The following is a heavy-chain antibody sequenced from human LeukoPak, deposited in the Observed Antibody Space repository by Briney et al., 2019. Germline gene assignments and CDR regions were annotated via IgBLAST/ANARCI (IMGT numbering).Heavy chain of an antibody. CDR1: GYTFTDYY. J-gene: IGHJ6*02. V-gene: IGHV1-2*02. CDR2: INPDSGGT. D-gene: IGHD2-2*01. CDR3: ARDHCTSSGCYEDYYYGLDV. Sequence: GASVKVPCKASGYTFTDYYIQWVRQAPGQGPEWMGWINPDSGGTNSAQKFQGRVTLTRDTSISTAYTELSSLRSDDSAVYFCARDHCTSSGCYEDYYYGLDVWGQGTTVTVSS.